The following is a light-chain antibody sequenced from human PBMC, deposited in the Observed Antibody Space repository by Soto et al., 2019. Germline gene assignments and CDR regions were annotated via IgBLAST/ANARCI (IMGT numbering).Light chain of an antibody. CDR1: SSDVGAYNY. J-gene: IGLJ1*01. CDR2: EVS. V-gene: IGLV2-14*01. CDR3: SSYTTTSTPFV. Sequence: QSVLTQPASVSGSPGQSITISCTGTSSDVGAYNYVSWYQQHPGKAPKLVIFEVSNRPSGVSDRFSGSKSGKTASLTISGLHAEDEAEYYCSSYTTTSTPFVFGTGTKVTAL.